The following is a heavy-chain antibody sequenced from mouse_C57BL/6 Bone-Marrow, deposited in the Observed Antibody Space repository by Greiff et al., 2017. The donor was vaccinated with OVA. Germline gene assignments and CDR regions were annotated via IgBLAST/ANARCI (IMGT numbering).Heavy chain of an antibody. J-gene: IGHJ3*01. CDR3: ARRSLIYDGYYVGFAY. CDR1: GYTFTSYG. Sequence: VKVVESGAELARPGASVKLSCKASGYTFTSYGISWVKQRTGQGLEWIGEIYPRSGNTYYNEKFKGKATLTADKSSSTAYMELRSLTSEDSAVYFCARRSLIYDGYYVGFAYWGQGTLVTVSA. D-gene: IGHD2-3*01. V-gene: IGHV1-81*01. CDR2: IYPRSGNT.